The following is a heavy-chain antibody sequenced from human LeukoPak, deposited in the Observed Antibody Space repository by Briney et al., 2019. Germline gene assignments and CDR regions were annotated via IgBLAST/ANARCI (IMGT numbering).Heavy chain of an antibody. J-gene: IGHJ6*02. D-gene: IGHD2-2*01. CDR2: IYSSGST. Sequence: SETLSLTFSVSGGSISGYYCTWIRQPAGRGLEWIGRIYSSGSTNYNPSLKSRVTMSVDTSKNQFSLKLTSVTAADTAVYYCARECDGTSRPYNNMDIWGQGTTVTVSS. CDR1: GGSISGYY. V-gene: IGHV4-4*07. CDR3: ARECDGTSRPYNNMDI.